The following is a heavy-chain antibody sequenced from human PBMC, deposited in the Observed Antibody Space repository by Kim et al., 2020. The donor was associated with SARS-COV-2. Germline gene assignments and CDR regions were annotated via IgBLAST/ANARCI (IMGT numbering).Heavy chain of an antibody. CDR3: AKVGGDIVVVVAYYYYYYGMDV. CDR2: ISGSGGST. D-gene: IGHD2-15*01. J-gene: IGHJ6*02. CDR1: GFTFSSYA. Sequence: GGSLRLSCAASGFTFSSYAMSWVRQAPGKGLEWVSAISGSGGSTYYADSVKGRFTISRDNSKNTLYLQMNSLRAEDTAVYYCAKVGGDIVVVVAYYYYYYGMDVWGQGTTVTVSS. V-gene: IGHV3-23*01.